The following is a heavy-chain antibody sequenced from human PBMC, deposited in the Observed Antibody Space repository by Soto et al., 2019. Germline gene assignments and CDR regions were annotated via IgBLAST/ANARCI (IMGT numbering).Heavy chain of an antibody. V-gene: IGHV3-23*01. D-gene: IGHD2-15*01. CDR2: ISGSGGST. J-gene: IGHJ4*02. CDR3: AKPGPFRKCVVAAPEYFDF. Sequence: GGSLRLSCAASGFTFSSYAMSWVCQAPGKGLEWVSAISGSGGSTYYADSVKGRFTISRDNSKNTLYLQMNSLRAEDTAVYYCAKPGPFRKCVVAAPEYFDFWGQGITVTVSS. CDR1: GFTFSSYA.